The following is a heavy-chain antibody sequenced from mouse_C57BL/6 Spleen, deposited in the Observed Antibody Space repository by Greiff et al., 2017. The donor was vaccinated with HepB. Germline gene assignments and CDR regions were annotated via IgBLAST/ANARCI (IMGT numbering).Heavy chain of an antibody. CDR3: TRSPFYYGNSPYFDY. CDR1: GYTFTDYE. Sequence: QVQLQQSGAELVRPGASVTLSCKASGYTFTDYEMHWVKQTPVHGLEWIGAIDPETGGTAYNQKFKGKAILTADKSSSTAYMELRSLTSEDSAVYYCTRSPFYYGNSPYFDYWGQGTTLTVSS. J-gene: IGHJ2*01. D-gene: IGHD2-1*01. V-gene: IGHV1-15*01. CDR2: IDPETGGT.